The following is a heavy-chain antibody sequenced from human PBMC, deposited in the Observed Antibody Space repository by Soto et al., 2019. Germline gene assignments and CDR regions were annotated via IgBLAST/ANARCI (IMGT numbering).Heavy chain of an antibody. CDR1: GFTFSSYA. CDR2: ISGSGGST. Sequence: HPGGSLRLSCAASGFTFSSYAMSWVRQAPGKGLEWVSAISGSGGSTYYADSVKGRFTISRDNSKNTLYLQMNSLRAEDTAVYYCAKDSITFGGGIYGMDVWGQGTTVIVSS. J-gene: IGHJ6*02. D-gene: IGHD3-16*01. V-gene: IGHV3-23*01. CDR3: AKDSITFGGGIYGMDV.